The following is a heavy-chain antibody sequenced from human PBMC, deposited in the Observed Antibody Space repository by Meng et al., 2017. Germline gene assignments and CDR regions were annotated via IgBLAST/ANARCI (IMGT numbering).Heavy chain of an antibody. CDR2: IYHSGST. D-gene: IGHD2-15*01. CDR3: ARWSIYCSGGSCYSFDY. V-gene: IGHV4-4*02. CDR1: GGSISSSNW. J-gene: IGHJ4*02. Sequence: QGQWQGAGHRLVKPSGTLSPTWAVSGGSISSSNWCSWVRQPPGKGLEWIGEIYHSGSTNYNPSLKSRVTISVDKSKNQFSLKLSSVTAADTAVYYCARWSIYCSGGSCYSFDYWGQGTLVTVSS.